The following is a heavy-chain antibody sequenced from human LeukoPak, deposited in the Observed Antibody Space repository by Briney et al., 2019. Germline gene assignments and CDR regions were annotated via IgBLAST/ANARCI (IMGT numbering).Heavy chain of an antibody. CDR3: ARRRRYTYCVGYFDY. V-gene: IGHV4-59*08. J-gene: IGHJ4*02. CDR1: GGSISSYY. CDR2: VPYSGST. D-gene: IGHD5-18*01. Sequence: PSATQSLTYTVSGGSISSYYSSWIRQPPRKGLEWVGYVPYSGSTNYNPSLKSQVTISVDKSNNHFSLQLRCVKAADTATYYCARRRRYTYCVGYFDYWGQGTLVSVSS.